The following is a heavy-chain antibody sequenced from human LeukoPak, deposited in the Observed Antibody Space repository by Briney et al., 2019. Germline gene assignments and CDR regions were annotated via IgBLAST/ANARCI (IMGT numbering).Heavy chain of an antibody. D-gene: IGHD5-18*01. CDR3: ARGRNTGRQFCFDY. Sequence: GGSLRLSCAASGFTFSSSGMGWVRQAPGKGLECVSPITGSGGSTSYTGSVKGRFTISRDNSKNTLYLQMNGLRAEDTAVYYCARGRNTGRQFCFDYWGQGTLVTVAS. V-gene: IGHV3-23*01. CDR1: GFTFSSSG. J-gene: IGHJ4*02. CDR2: ITGSGGST.